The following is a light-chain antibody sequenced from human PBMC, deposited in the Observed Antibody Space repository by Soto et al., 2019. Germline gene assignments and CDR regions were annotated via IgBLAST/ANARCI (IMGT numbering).Light chain of an antibody. CDR1: QSLLHSNGYNY. V-gene: IGKV2-28*01. CDR2: LAS. CDR3: MQALQTPLT. Sequence: DIVMTQSPLSLPVTPGEPASISCRSSQSLLHSNGYNYLDWYLQKPGQSPQLLIHLASNRASWVPDRFSGSGSGTDFTLRISRVEAEDVGLYYCMQALQTPLTFGGGTKVEIK. J-gene: IGKJ4*01.